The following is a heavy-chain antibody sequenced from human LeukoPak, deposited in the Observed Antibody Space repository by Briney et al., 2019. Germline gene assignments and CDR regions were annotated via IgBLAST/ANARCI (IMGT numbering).Heavy chain of an antibody. CDR2: IIPIFGTA. CDR3: ARARYSSSSPFDY. D-gene: IGHD6-6*01. CDR1: GGTFSSYA. Sequence: EASVKVSCKASGGTFSSYAISWVRQAPGQGLEWMGGIIPIFGTANYAQKFQGRVTITADESTSTAYMELSSLRSEDTAVYYCARARYSSSSPFDYWGQGTLVTVSS. V-gene: IGHV1-69*13. J-gene: IGHJ4*02.